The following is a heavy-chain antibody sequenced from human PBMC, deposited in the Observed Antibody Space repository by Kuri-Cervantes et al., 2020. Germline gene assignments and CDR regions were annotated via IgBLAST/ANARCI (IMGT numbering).Heavy chain of an antibody. CDR3: ARVGGVAAMAFDI. D-gene: IGHD2-15*01. V-gene: IGHV4-30-2*01. Sequence: SETLSLTCAVSGGSISSGGYSWSWIRQPPGKGLEWIGYIYHSGSTYYNPSLKSRVTISVDRSKNQFSLKLSSVTAADTAVYYCARVGGVAAMAFDIWGQGTTVTVSS. CDR2: IYHSGST. CDR1: GGSISSGGYS. J-gene: IGHJ3*02.